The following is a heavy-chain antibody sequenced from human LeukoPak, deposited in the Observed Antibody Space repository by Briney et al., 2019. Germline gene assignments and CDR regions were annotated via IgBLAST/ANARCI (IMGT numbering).Heavy chain of an antibody. CDR2: IYHSGST. CDR3: AKSNGYGLIDI. CDR1: GGSISSSNW. Sequence: PSETLSLTCAVSGGSISSSNWWSWVRQPPGKGLEWIGEIYHSGSTNYSPSLKSRVTISLDTSRNQFSLKLNSVTAADTAVYYCAKSNGYGLIDIWGQGTMVTVSS. J-gene: IGHJ3*02. V-gene: IGHV4-4*02. D-gene: IGHD3-22*01.